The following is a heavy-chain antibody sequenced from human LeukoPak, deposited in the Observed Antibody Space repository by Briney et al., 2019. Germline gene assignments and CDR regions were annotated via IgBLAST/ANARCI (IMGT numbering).Heavy chain of an antibody. CDR3: ARIRPYTVTTGALNY. CDR2: INPNSGGT. Sequence: ASVKVSCKASGYTFTGYYIHWVRQAPGQGLEWRGWINPNSGGTKYAQKFQGRVTMTRDTSISTAYMELSRLRSDDTAVYYCARIRPYTVTTGALNYWGQGTLVTVSS. D-gene: IGHD4-17*01. CDR1: GYTFTGYY. J-gene: IGHJ4*02. V-gene: IGHV1-2*02.